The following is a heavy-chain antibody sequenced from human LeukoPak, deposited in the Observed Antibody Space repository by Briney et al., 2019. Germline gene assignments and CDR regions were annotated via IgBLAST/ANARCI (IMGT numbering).Heavy chain of an antibody. V-gene: IGHV4-59*11. Sequence: SETLSLTCTVSGGSISSHYWSWIRQPPGKGLEWIGYIYYSGSTNYNPSLKSRVTISVDTSKSQFSLKLSSVTAADTAVYYCARGDYYDSSGYYGPFDYWGQGTLVTVSS. CDR1: GGSISSHY. J-gene: IGHJ4*02. D-gene: IGHD3-22*01. CDR2: IYYSGST. CDR3: ARGDYYDSSGYYGPFDY.